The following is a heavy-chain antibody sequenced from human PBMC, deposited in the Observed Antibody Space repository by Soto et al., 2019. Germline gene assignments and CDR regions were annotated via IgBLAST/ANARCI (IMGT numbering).Heavy chain of an antibody. CDR1: GYTFTSYD. Sequence: ASVKVSCKASGYTFTSYDINWVRQATGQGFEWMGWMNPNSGNTGYAQKFQGRVTMTRNTSISTAYMELSSLRSEDTAVYYCARGSEYQPTYYYYYMDVWGKGTTVTVSS. CDR2: MNPNSGNT. J-gene: IGHJ6*03. CDR3: ARGSEYQPTYYYYYMDV. V-gene: IGHV1-8*01. D-gene: IGHD2-2*01.